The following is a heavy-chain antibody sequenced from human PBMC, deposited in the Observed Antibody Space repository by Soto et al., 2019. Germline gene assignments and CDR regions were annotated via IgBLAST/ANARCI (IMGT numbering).Heavy chain of an antibody. V-gene: IGHV3-11*01. D-gene: IGHD2-15*01. CDR2: ISSSGSTL. CDR1: GFTFSDYY. J-gene: IGHJ4*02. CDR3: ARNPTYCSGGNCHYFDY. Sequence: QVQLVEAGGGLVKPGGSLRLSCAASGFTFSDYYMTWIRQAPGKGLEWISYISSSGSTLHYAGSVKGRFTISRDNAKNSLYLQMDSLRAEDTAVYYCARNPTYCSGGNCHYFDYWGQGTLVAVSS.